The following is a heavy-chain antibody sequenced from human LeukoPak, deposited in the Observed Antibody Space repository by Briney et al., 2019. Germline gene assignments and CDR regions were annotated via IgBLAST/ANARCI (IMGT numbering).Heavy chain of an antibody. CDR2: IDSDVSST. J-gene: IGHJ3*02. CDR3: ARTVTDAFDI. Sequence: GGSLRLSCAASGFAVSRYWMHWVRQAPGKGLVWVSRIDSDVSSTTYADSVKGRFIISRDNAKNTLYLQMNSLRAEDTAVYYCARTVTDAFDIWGQGTMVTVSS. V-gene: IGHV3-74*03. D-gene: IGHD3-16*02. CDR1: GFAVSRYW.